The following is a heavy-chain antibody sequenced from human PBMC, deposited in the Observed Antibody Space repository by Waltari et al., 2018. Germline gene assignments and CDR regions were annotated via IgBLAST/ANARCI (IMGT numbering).Heavy chain of an antibody. CDR2: VEHSGSA. CDR3: ARDARDWEAVDNTYLDS. J-gene: IGHJ4*02. CDR1: GGSFNGYY. D-gene: IGHD2-21*02. Sequence: QLRLQQWGAGLLKPSETLSLTCAVSGGSFNGYYWSWIRQTPGKGLEWIGEVEHSGSANYSPSLKSRVTGSLDTSNKQVSLTLTSVTAADTGIYYCARDARDWEAVDNTYLDSWGQGTLVAVSS. V-gene: IGHV4-34*01.